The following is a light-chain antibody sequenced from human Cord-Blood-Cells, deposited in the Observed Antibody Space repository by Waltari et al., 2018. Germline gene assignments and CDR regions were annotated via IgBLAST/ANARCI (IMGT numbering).Light chain of an antibody. V-gene: IGKV3-15*01. CDR2: GAS. CDR1: QSVSSN. J-gene: IGKJ2*01. CDR3: QQYNNWPPYT. Sequence: EILMTQSQATLSVSPWERVTLSCRASQSVSSNLAWYQQKPGQAPRLLIYGASTRATGIPARFSGSGSGTEFTLTISSLQSEDFAVYYCQQYNNWPPYTFGQGTKLEIK.